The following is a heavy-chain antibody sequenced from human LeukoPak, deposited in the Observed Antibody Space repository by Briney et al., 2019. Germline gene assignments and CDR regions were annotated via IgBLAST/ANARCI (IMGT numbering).Heavy chain of an antibody. CDR2: IYYSGST. Sequence: PSETLSLTCTVSGGSISSYYWSWIRQPPGKGLEWIGYIYYSGSTNYNPSLKSRVTISVDTSKNQFSLKLSSVTAADTAVYYCARGVPYSSSWYYYYMDVWGKGTTVTISS. V-gene: IGHV4-59*01. J-gene: IGHJ6*03. CDR3: ARGVPYSSSWYYYYMDV. CDR1: GGSISSYY. D-gene: IGHD6-13*01.